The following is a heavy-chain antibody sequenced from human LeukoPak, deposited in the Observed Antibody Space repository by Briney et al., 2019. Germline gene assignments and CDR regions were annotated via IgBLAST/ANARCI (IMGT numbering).Heavy chain of an antibody. CDR1: GGSISSYY. D-gene: IGHD1-26*01. CDR3: ARVAWESLDY. J-gene: IGHJ4*02. V-gene: IGHV4-59*01. CDR2: IYYSGST. Sequence: SETLSLTCTVSGGSISSYYWIWIRQPPGKGLEWIGYIYYSGSTNYNPSLKSRVTISVDTSRNQFSLKLSSVTAADTAVYYCARVAWESLDYWGQGTLVTVSS.